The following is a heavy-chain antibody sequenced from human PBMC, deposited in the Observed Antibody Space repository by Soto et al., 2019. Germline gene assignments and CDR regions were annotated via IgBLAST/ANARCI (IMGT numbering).Heavy chain of an antibody. CDR3: TRDASRDSSARGWFDP. CDR1: GLTFRRST. V-gene: IGHV3-21*01. J-gene: IGHJ5*02. Sequence: PRGFLRLSCAASGLTFRRSTINWVRQAPGKGLEWASTISSNSAYIYYTDALRGRFTISRDNAKNSLHLQMNSLRAEDTAVYYCTRDASRDSSARGWFDPWGPGTLVTVSS. CDR2: ISSNSAYI. D-gene: IGHD6-13*01.